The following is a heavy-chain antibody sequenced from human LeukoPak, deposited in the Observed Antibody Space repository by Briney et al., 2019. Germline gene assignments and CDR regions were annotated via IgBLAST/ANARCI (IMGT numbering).Heavy chain of an antibody. V-gene: IGHV4-38-2*01. CDR2: IYHSGSI. CDR1: GYSINSCYY. Sequence: SETLSLTCAVSGYSINSCYYRGWIRQPPGKGLEGIGSIYHSGSISYNPSLKRRVTISVDTAKNPLSLKLSTVTAADTAMYYCARLPPYCGGDCYSGDFVGWGQGTMVTASS. J-gene: IGHJ3*01. CDR3: ARLPPYCGGDCYSGDFVG. D-gene: IGHD2-21*01.